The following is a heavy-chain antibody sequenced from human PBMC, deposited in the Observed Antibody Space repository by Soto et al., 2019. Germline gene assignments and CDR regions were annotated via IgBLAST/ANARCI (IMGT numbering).Heavy chain of an antibody. CDR2: IIPISGTA. D-gene: IGHD2-2*01. J-gene: IGHJ6*02. CDR1: GGTFSSYA. CDR3: ARSQGSSTSLEIYYYYYYGMDV. Sequence: SVKVSCKASGGTFSSYAISWVRQAPGQGLGWMGGIIPISGTANYAQKFQGRVTITADESTSTAYMELSSLRSEDTAVYYCARSQGSSTSLEIYYYYYYGMDVWGQGTTVTVSS. V-gene: IGHV1-69*13.